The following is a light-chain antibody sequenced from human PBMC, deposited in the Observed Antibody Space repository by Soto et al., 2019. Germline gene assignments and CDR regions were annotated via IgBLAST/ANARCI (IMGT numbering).Light chain of an antibody. CDR3: QQYNSDST. J-gene: IGKJ1*01. V-gene: IGKV1-5*03. CDR1: QSISIW. Sequence: IQMTQSPSTLSASVGDRVTITCRASQSISIWLAWYQQKPGQAPKLLIYKASSLASEVPSRFSGSGSGTEFTLTINSLQPDDSATYYCQQYNSDSTFGQGTKVEIK. CDR2: KAS.